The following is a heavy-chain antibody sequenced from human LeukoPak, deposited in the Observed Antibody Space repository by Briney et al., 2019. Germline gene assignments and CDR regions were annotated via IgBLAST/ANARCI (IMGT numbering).Heavy chain of an antibody. Sequence: ASETLSLTCTVSGGSISSGSYYWSWIRQPAGKGLEWIGRIYTSGSTNYNPSLKSRVTISVDTSKNQFSLKLSSVTAADAAVYYCARVNLDYFDYWGQGTLVTVSS. V-gene: IGHV4-61*02. J-gene: IGHJ4*02. CDR1: GGSISSGSYY. CDR2: IYTSGST. CDR3: ARVNLDYFDY. D-gene: IGHD1-1*01.